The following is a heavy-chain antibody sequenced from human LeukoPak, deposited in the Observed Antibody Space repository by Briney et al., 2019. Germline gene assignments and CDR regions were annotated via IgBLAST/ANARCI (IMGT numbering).Heavy chain of an antibody. Sequence: GGSLRLSCAASGFTFSSYSMNWVRQAPGKGLEWVSFISSSSSYIYYADSVKGRFTISRDNAKNSLYLQMNSLRAEDTAVYYCARDDQTRDFDYWGQGTLVTVSS. CDR1: GFTFSSYS. CDR2: ISSSSSYI. V-gene: IGHV3-21*01. CDR3: ARDDQTRDFDY. J-gene: IGHJ4*02. D-gene: IGHD3-10*01.